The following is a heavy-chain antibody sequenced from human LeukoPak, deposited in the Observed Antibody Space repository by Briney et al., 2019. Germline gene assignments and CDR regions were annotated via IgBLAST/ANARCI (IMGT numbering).Heavy chain of an antibody. CDR1: GFTFSSYA. CDR2: IRYDGSNK. CDR3: AKEATSGSYYNSAFDI. Sequence: GGSLRLSCAASGFTFSSYAMHWVRQAPGKGLEWVAFIRYDGSNKYYADSVKGRFTISRDNSKNTLYLQMNSLRAEDTAVYYCAKEATSGSYYNSAFDIWGQGTMVTVSS. V-gene: IGHV3-30*02. J-gene: IGHJ3*02. D-gene: IGHD1-26*01.